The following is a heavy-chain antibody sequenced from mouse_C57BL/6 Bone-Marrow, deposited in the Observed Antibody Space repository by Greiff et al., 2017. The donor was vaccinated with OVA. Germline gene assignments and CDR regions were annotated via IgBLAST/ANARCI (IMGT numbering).Heavy chain of an antibody. J-gene: IGHJ2*01. V-gene: IGHV5-12*01. Sequence: EVKLVESGGGLVQPGGSLKLSCAASGFTFSDYYMYWVRQTPEKRLEWVAYISNGGGSTYYPDTVKGRFTISRDNAKNTLYLQMSRLKSDDTAMYYCARQRELFFDYWGQGTTLTVSS. CDR1: GFTFSDYY. CDR3: ARQRELFFDY. D-gene: IGHD4-1*01. CDR2: ISNGGGST.